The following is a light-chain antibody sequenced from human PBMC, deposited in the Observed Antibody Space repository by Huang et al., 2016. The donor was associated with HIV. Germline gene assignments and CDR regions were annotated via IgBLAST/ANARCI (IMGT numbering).Light chain of an antibody. CDR1: QDINNY. Sequence: IQMTQSPTSLSASVGDRVTITCQAAQDINNYLNWYQQKPGKAPKLLIYDASTLETGVPSRCSGSGSGTHFTFTINSLQPEDIATYYCQQSEYLPRTFGQGTNLEIK. V-gene: IGKV1-33*01. J-gene: IGKJ2*01. CDR3: QQSEYLPRT. CDR2: DAS.